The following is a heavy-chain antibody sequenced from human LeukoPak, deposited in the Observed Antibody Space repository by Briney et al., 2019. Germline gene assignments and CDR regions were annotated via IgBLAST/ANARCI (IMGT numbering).Heavy chain of an antibody. D-gene: IGHD3-10*01. CDR3: ARASTYYYGSGEDFDY. Sequence: GGSLRLSCAASGFAFSSYSMNWVRQAPGKGLEWVSSISSSSSYIYYADSVKGRFTISRGNAKNSLYLQMNSLRAEDTAVYYCARASTYYYGSGEDFDYWGQGTLVTVSS. CDR1: GFAFSSYS. V-gene: IGHV3-21*01. CDR2: ISSSSSYI. J-gene: IGHJ4*02.